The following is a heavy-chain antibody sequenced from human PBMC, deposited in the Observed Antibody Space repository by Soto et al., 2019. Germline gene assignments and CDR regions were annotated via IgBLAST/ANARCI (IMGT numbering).Heavy chain of an antibody. J-gene: IGHJ4*02. CDR2: IYYSGST. CDR3: ARADSILWTLAYFDY. V-gene: IGHV4-59*01. D-gene: IGHD2-21*01. CDR1: GGSISSYY. Sequence: PSETLSLTCTVSGGSISSYYWSWIRQPPGKGLEWIGYIYYSGSTNYNPSLKSRVNISVDTSKNQFSLKLSSVTAADTAVYYCARADSILWTLAYFDYWGQGNLVTVSS.